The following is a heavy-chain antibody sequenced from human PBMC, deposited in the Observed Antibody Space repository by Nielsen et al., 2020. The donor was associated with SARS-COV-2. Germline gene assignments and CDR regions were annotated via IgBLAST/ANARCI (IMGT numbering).Heavy chain of an antibody. CDR1: GFTISAYT. Sequence: GGSLRLSCAVSGFTISAYTMSWVRQTPGQRLEWVSTVFSGGGGRSTSYADSVKGRFTISRDNSKNTLYLQMNSLRAEDTAVYYCARDTVRYCSSTSCYPFDYWGQGTLVTVSS. D-gene: IGHD2-2*01. J-gene: IGHJ4*02. CDR2: VFSGGGGRST. CDR3: ARDTVRYCSSTSCYPFDY. V-gene: IGHV3-23*01.